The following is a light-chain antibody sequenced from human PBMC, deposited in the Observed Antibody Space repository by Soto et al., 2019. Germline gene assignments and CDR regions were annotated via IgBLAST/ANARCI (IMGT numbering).Light chain of an antibody. V-gene: IGKV2-28*01. Sequence: DIVMTQSPLSLPVTPGEPASISCRSSQSLLHSNGYNYLDWYLQKPGQSPQLLIYLGSNRSSGVPDRFSGSGSGTDFTLKISRVEAEDVGVYYCTQGTHWPRTFGQGTKVDIK. CDR3: TQGTHWPRT. J-gene: IGKJ1*01. CDR1: QSLLHSNGYNY. CDR2: LGS.